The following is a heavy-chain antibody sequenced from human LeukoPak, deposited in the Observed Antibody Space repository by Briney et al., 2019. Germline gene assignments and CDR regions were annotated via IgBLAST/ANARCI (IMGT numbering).Heavy chain of an antibody. J-gene: IGHJ4*02. D-gene: IGHD5-12*01. CDR3: ARDPSGYSGYTDY. CDR1: GFTFSSYW. CDR2: IKQDGSEK. V-gene: IGHV3-7*01. Sequence: AGGSLRLSCAASGFTFSSYWMSWVRQAPGKGLEWVANIKQDGSEKYYVDSVKGRFTISRDNAKNSLYLQMNSLRAEDTAVYYCARDPSGYSGYTDYWGQGTLVTVSS.